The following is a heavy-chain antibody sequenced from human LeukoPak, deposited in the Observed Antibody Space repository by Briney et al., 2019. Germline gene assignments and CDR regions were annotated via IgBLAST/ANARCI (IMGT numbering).Heavy chain of an antibody. CDR3: ARQRAGFTVTTSDY. J-gene: IGHJ4*02. V-gene: IGHV3-48*01. D-gene: IGHD4-17*01. CDR2: ISSSSSTI. CDR1: GFIVTSYS. Sequence: GESLRLSCAASGFIVTSYSMNWVRQAPGKGLEWVSYISSSSSTIYYADSVKGRFTISRDNAKNSLYLQMNSLRAEDTAVYYCARQRAGFTVTTSDYWGQGTLVTVSS.